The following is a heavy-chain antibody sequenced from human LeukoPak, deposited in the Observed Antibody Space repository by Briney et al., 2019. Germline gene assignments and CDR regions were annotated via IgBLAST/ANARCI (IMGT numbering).Heavy chain of an antibody. Sequence: ASVKVSCKASGYTFTSYDINWVRQATGQGLEWMGWMNPNSGNTGYAQKFQGRVTITRNTSISTAYMELSSLRTEDTAVYYCAKDRCSNGIGCYYYYMEVWGKGTTVTISS. CDR2: MNPNSGNT. CDR1: GYTFTSYD. V-gene: IGHV1-8*03. J-gene: IGHJ6*03. D-gene: IGHD2-8*01. CDR3: AKDRCSNGIGCYYYYMEV.